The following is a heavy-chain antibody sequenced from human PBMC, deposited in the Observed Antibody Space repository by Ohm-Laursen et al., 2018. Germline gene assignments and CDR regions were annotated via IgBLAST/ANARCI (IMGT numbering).Heavy chain of an antibody. CDR3: ARDFWARYFDL. J-gene: IGHJ2*01. CDR1: GYTFTSYD. CDR2: INPSGGNT. Sequence: ASVKVSCKASGYTFTSYDINWVRQAPGQGLEWMGMINPSGGNTSYPQKFQGRVTMTRDTSTSTIYLELNSLRSEDTAAYYCARDFWARYFDLWGRGTLVVVSS. V-gene: IGHV1-46*01. D-gene: IGHD3-3*01.